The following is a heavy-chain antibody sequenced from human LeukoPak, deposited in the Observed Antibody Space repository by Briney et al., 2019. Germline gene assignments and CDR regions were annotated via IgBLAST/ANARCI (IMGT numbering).Heavy chain of an antibody. CDR3: ARLLWYGGSTRGYYMDV. J-gene: IGHJ6*03. CDR2: IYYSGGT. V-gene: IGHV4-39*01. D-gene: IGHD2-2*01. Sequence: SETLSLTCTVSGGSISSSSYYWGWIRQPPGKGLEWIGSIYYSGGTYYNPSLKSRVTISVDTSKNQFSLKLSSVTAADTAVYYCARLLWYGGSTRGYYMDVWGKGTTVTVSS. CDR1: GGSISSSSYY.